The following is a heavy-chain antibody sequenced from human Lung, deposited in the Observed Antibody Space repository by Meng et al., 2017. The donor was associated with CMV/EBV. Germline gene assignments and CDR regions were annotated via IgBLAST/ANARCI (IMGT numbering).Heavy chain of an antibody. J-gene: IGHJ4*02. Sequence: GYTGFSFSLNWVRQAPGQGLEWVGLINTNTERTTYAQGLASQYVFSLDTGVTTAYLQISRLKAEDTAVYYCARTYDYSWKNLHYIDYWGQGTLVTVSS. V-gene: IGHV7-4-1*02. CDR1: GYTGFSFS. D-gene: IGHD3-16*01. CDR2: INTNTERT. CDR3: ARTYDYSWKNLHYIDY.